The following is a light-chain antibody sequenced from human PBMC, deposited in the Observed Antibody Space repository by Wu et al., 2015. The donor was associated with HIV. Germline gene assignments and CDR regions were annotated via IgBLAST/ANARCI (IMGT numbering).Light chain of an antibody. CDR2: DAS. CDR1: QSVGSY. V-gene: IGKV3-11*01. Sequence: EIVLTQSPATLSLSPGERATLSCRASQSVGSYLAWYQHKPGHAPRLLIYDASNRATGIPARFSGSGSGTDFTLTISSLEPEDFAVYYCQQRSSWLLTFGGGT. CDR3: QQRSSWLLT. J-gene: IGKJ4*01.